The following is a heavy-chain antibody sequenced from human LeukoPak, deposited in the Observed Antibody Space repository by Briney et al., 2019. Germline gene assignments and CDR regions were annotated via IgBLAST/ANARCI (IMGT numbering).Heavy chain of an antibody. CDR3: ARVLYGSRVNVIDS. CDR2: MNEYGSEK. V-gene: IGHV3-7*01. Sequence: PGGSLTLSCAASGFTFSNYWINWVRRAPGKGLEWGANMNEYGSEKYYVDSVRGRFTISRDNAENSLFLHMNSLRVEDTAVYRCARVLYGSRVNVIDSWGPGTLVTVSS. J-gene: IGHJ4*02. CDR1: GFTFSNYW. D-gene: IGHD2-2*01.